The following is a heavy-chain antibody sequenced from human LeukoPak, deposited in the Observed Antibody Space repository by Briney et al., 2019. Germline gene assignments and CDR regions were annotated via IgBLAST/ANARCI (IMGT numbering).Heavy chain of an antibody. CDR1: GFTFSSFA. CDR2: ISGSGGST. J-gene: IGHJ4*02. V-gene: IGHV3-23*01. D-gene: IGHD3-10*01. CDR3: ARAAGLLWFGEPFDY. Sequence: PGKSLRLSCAASGFTFSSFAFHWVRQAPGKGLEWVSAISGSGGSTYYADSVKGRFTISRDNSKNTLYLQMNSLRIEDTAVYYCARAAGLLWFGEPFDYWGQGTLVTVSS.